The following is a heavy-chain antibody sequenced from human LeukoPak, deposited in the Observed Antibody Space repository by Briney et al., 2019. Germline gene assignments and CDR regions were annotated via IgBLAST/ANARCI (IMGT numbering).Heavy chain of an antibody. D-gene: IGHD2-21*01. CDR3: ARLGFGGALGTPNWFDP. J-gene: IGHJ5*02. CDR2: IYYSGST. V-gene: IGHV4-39*01. CDR1: GGSISSSSYY. Sequence: KPSETLSLTCTVSGGSISSSSYYWGWIRQPPGKGLEWIGSIYYSGSTYYNPSLKSRVTISVDTSKNQFSLKLSSVTAADTAVYHCARLGFGGALGTPNWFDPWGQGTLVTVSS.